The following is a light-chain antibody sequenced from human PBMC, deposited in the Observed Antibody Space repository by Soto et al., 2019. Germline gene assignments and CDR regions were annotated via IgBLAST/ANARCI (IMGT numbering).Light chain of an antibody. V-gene: IGKV3-11*01. CDR2: DAS. CDR3: QLYGTSPKP. Sequence: EIVLTQSPATLSLSPGERATLSCRASQSISSYLAWYQQKPGQAPRLLIYDASNRATGIPARFSGSGSGTDFTLSISRLEPEDFAVYYCQLYGTSPKPFGQGTKVDI. J-gene: IGKJ1*01. CDR1: QSISSY.